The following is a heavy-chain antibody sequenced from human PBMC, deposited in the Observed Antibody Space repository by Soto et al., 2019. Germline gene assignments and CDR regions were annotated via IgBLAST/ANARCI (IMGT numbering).Heavy chain of an antibody. Sequence: QVQLVESGGGVVQPGRSLRLSCGASGFKFSTYGMLWVRQAPGKGLEWVAVISYDGNNKDYADSVKGRFTISRDNSKNTSYLQMNSLRAEDTAVYYCAKGLVGYVFGVQDYYFGMDVWGQGTTVAVSS. CDR1: GFKFSTYG. J-gene: IGHJ6*02. D-gene: IGHD1-26*01. CDR2: ISYDGNNK. V-gene: IGHV3-30*18. CDR3: AKGLVGYVFGVQDYYFGMDV.